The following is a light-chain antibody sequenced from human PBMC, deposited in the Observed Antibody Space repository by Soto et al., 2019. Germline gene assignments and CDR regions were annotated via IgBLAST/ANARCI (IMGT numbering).Light chain of an antibody. CDR3: MQAIQPPRT. CDR2: LGS. V-gene: IGKV2-28*01. J-gene: IGKJ1*01. Sequence: DIVMTQSPLSLPVTPGEPASISCRSSQSLLHSNGYNYLDWYLQKPGQSPQLLIYLGSNRSSGVPDRFSGSGSGTDFTLKIRRVAAEDVRAYSCMQAIQPPRTFGQGTKVDIK. CDR1: QSLLHSNGYNY.